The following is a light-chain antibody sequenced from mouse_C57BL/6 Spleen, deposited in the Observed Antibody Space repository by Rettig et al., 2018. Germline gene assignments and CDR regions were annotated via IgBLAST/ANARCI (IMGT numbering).Light chain of an antibody. CDR3: QQWSSNPPT. V-gene: IGKV4-59*01. Sequence: QIVLTPSPAIMSASPGDRVTMTCSASSSVSYLHWYQQKSGTSPKRWIYDTAKLAYGVPARFSGSGSGTSYSLTITSMEAEDAATYYCQQWSSNPPTFGAGTNLELK. J-gene: IGKJ5*01. CDR2: DTA. CDR1: SSVSY.